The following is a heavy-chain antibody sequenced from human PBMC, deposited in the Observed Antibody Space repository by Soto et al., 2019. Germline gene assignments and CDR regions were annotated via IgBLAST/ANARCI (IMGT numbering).Heavy chain of an antibody. CDR2: IWYDGSNK. Sequence: TVGSLRLSCAASGFTFSSYGMHWARQAPGKGLEWVAVIWYDGSNKYYADSVKGRFTISRDNSKNTLYLQMNSLRAEDTAVYYCARDGYYYDSSGYLDYWGQGTLVTVSS. J-gene: IGHJ4*02. D-gene: IGHD3-22*01. CDR3: ARDGYYYDSSGYLDY. CDR1: GFTFSSYG. V-gene: IGHV3-33*01.